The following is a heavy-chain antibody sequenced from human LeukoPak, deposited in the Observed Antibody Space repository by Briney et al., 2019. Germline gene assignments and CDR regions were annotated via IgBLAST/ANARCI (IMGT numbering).Heavy chain of an antibody. CDR2: ISGSGFSS. CDR3: AEADTFGGVIHFDY. Sequence: GSLRLSCAASGFTFSSYAMSWVRQAPGMGLEWVSVISGSGFSSFYADSVKGRFTISRDKSKNTLYLQMNSLRAEDTAVYYCAEADTFGGVIHFDYWGQGALVTVSS. V-gene: IGHV3-23*01. D-gene: IGHD3-16*02. J-gene: IGHJ4*02. CDR1: GFTFSSYA.